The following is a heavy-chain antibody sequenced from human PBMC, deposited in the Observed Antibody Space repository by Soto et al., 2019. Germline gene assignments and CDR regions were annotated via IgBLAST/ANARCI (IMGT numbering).Heavy chain of an antibody. CDR1: GGSISSGGYY. Sequence: PSETLSLTCTVSGGSISSGGYYWSWIRQHPGKGLEWIGYIYYSGSTYYNPSLKSRVTISVDTSKNQFSLKLSSVTAADTAVYYCARGGSGDIVVVAAIDYRGQGTLVTVSS. CDR2: IYYSGST. CDR3: ARGGSGDIVVVAAIDY. V-gene: IGHV4-31*03. D-gene: IGHD2-15*01. J-gene: IGHJ4*02.